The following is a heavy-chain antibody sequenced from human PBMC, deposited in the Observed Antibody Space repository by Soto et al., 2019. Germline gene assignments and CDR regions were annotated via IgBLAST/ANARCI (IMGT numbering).Heavy chain of an antibody. CDR1: GFTFSSYW. Sequence: EVQLVESGGGLVQPGGSLRLSCAASGFTFSSYWMNWVRQAPGKGLEWVANIKQDGSERDYVDSVKGRFIIYRDNAENSLYLQMNSLRAEDTAVYYCARVPGRSGTGWFHPWGEGTLVTFSS. CDR3: ARVPGRSGTGWFHP. CDR2: IKQDGSER. V-gene: IGHV3-7*01. J-gene: IGHJ5*02. D-gene: IGHD1-1*01.